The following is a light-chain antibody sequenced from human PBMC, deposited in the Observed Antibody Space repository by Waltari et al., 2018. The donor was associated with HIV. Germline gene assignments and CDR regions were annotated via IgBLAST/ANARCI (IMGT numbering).Light chain of an antibody. J-gene: IGLJ3*02. V-gene: IGLV2-23*02. CDR2: DVS. Sequence: QSALTQPASVSGSPGQSITLSCTGARTDVAGSNFVPWYQHHPGKAPKLMIYDVSERPSGVSNRFSGSKSGNTASLTISGLQAEDEADYYCCSYAGSSTLLFGGGTRVTVL. CDR3: CSYAGSSTLL. CDR1: RTDVAGSNF.